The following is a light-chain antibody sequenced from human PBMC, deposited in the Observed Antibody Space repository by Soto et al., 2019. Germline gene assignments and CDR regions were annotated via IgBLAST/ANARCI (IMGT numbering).Light chain of an antibody. CDR3: SSYTSSTTPL. J-gene: IGLJ2*01. V-gene: IGLV2-14*01. Sequence: QSALTQPASVSGSPGQSITISCTGTSSDVGGYNYVSWYQQYPGQAPKLMIYEVTNRPSGVSYRFSGSKSGNTASLTISGLQAEDEADYYCSSYTSSTTPLFGGGTQLTVL. CDR2: EVT. CDR1: SSDVGGYNY.